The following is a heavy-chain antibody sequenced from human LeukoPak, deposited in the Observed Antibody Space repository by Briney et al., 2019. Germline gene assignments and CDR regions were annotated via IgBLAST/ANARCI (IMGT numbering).Heavy chain of an antibody. V-gene: IGHV3-30*04. CDR2: ISYEGSVT. J-gene: IGHJ6*04. CDR3: VRDRAPWGGALGGAKGMDV. CDR1: GFTFSNYA. Sequence: GGSLRLSCAASGFTFSNYAFHWVRQPPGRGLEWAAVISYEGSVTYYADSVKGRFTISRDNSKNTLDLQMNSLRVEDTAVYYCVRDRAPWGGALGGAKGMDVWGEGTTVTVSS. D-gene: IGHD3-10*01.